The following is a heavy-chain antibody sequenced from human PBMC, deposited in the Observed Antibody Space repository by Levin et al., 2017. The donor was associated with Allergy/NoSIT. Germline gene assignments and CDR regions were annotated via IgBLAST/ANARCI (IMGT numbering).Heavy chain of an antibody. V-gene: IGHV3-23*01. J-gene: IGHJ5*02. CDR1: GFTFSDYA. Sequence: GESLKISCAASGFTFSDYALNWVRQAPGKGLEWVSGIGSSFSTHYADSVKGRFTISRDNSKNTVYLQMNSLRADDPAVYYCARDGVRLRVLDNLNWFDPWGQGTLVTVSS. CDR3: ARDGVRLRVLDNLNWFDP. CDR2: IGSSFST. D-gene: IGHD3-3*01.